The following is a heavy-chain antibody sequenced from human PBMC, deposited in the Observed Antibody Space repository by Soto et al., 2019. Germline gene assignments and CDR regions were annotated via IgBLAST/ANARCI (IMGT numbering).Heavy chain of an antibody. CDR3: ARGRYGDY. D-gene: IGHD1-1*01. J-gene: IGHJ4*02. CDR1: GYAFTTYG. Sequence: QVHLVQSGAEVKKPGASVKVSCKGSGYAFTTYGITWVRQAPGQGLEWMGWISAHNGNTNYAQKIQGRVTVTRDTSMSTDYMELRSLRSDDTAVYYCARGRYGDYWGQGALVPVSS. V-gene: IGHV1-18*01. CDR2: ISAHNGNT.